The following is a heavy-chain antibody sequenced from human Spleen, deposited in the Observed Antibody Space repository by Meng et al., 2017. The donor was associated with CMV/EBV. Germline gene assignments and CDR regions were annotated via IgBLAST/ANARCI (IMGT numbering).Heavy chain of an antibody. CDR2: IYPGDSDT. D-gene: IGHD2-2*01. CDR1: GYSFTSYW. J-gene: IGHJ4*02. CDR3: ARVVTVDGYYFDY. V-gene: IGHV5-51*01. Sequence: GGSLRLSCKGSGYSFTSYWIGWVRQMPGKGLEWMGIIYPGDSDTRYSPSFQGQVTISADKSISTAYLQWSSLKASDTAMYYCARVVTVDGYYFDYWGQGTLVTVSS.